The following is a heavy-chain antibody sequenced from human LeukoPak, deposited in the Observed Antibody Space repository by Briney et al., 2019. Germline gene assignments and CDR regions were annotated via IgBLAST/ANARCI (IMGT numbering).Heavy chain of an antibody. Sequence: LPGGSLRLSCAASGFTFSDYYMSWIRQAPGKGLEWVAVISYDGSNKYYADSVKGRFTISRDNSKNTLYLQMNSLRAEDTAVYYCAKDSGSIAVAGTDYWGQGTLVTVSS. CDR3: AKDSGSIAVAGTDY. CDR1: GFTFSDYY. D-gene: IGHD6-19*01. CDR2: ISYDGSNK. V-gene: IGHV3-30*18. J-gene: IGHJ4*02.